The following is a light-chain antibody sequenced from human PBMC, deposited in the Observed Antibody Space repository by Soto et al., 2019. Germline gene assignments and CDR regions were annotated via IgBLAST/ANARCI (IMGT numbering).Light chain of an antibody. CDR1: QSISTW. V-gene: IGKV1-5*03. CDR3: QQYDDYWT. J-gene: IGKJ1*01. Sequence: DIQMTQSPSTLSASVGDRVTITCRASQSISTWLAWYQQKPGKAPKLMIYAASSLESGVPSRFSGSGSGTEFTLTISSLHTDDSATYYCQQYDDYWTFGQGTKVEIK. CDR2: AAS.